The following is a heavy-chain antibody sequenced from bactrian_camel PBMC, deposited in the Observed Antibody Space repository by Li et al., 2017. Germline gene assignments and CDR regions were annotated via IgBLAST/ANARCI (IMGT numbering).Heavy chain of an antibody. J-gene: IGHJ4*01. CDR1: GWTSC. V-gene: IGHV3S53*01. D-gene: IGHD1*01. CDR2: IGGDGGS. Sequence: HVQLVESGGGSVQAGGSLRLSCDISGWTSCMAWFRQAPGKEREAVAGIGGDGGSTVADSMKGRFTISRDNANGTVYLQMNSLKPDDTAVYHCAATGQMLSVAGCRTQGTQVTVS.